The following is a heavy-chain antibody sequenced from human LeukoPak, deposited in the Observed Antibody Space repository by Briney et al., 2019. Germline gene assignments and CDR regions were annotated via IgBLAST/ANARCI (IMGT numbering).Heavy chain of an antibody. CDR2: ISSGRNTI. D-gene: IGHD1-14*01. Sequence: PGGSLRLSCAASGFTFSSYSMNWVHQAPGKGLEWVSYISSGRNTIHYADSVKGRFTISRDNVKNSLYLQMNSLRAEDTAVYYCARDGSNHALDYWGQGTLVTVSS. V-gene: IGHV3-48*01. CDR1: GFTFSSYS. CDR3: ARDGSNHALDY. J-gene: IGHJ4*02.